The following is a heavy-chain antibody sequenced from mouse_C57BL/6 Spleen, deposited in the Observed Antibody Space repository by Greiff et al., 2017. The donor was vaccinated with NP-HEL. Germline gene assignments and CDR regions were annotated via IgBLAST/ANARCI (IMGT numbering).Heavy chain of an antibody. J-gene: IGHJ4*01. CDR1: GYSITSGYY. V-gene: IGHV3-6*01. Sequence: EVKLMESGPGLVKPSQSLSLTCSVTGYSITSGYYWNWIRQFPGNKLEWMGYISYDGSNNYNPSLKNRISITRDTSKNQFFLKLNSVTTEDTATYYCARETTVPGYAMDYWGQGTSVTVSS. D-gene: IGHD1-1*01. CDR3: ARETTVPGYAMDY. CDR2: ISYDGSN.